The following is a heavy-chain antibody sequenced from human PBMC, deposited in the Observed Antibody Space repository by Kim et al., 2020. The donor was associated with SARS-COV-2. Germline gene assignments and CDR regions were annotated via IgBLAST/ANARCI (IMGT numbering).Heavy chain of an antibody. CDR1: GFPFDKHA. V-gene: IGHV3-23*01. D-gene: IGHD2-15*01. CDR3: AKDAQYCSGTSWPKCGPWYFDL. Sequence: GGSLRLSCAASGFPFDKHALSWVRQTPGKGLEWVSGVSGNGGKVFYAESVKGRFSISRDNSEKTVYLQMNTLRVEDTAIYYCAKDAQYCSGTSWPKCGPWYFDLWGRGTLVTVSS. J-gene: IGHJ2*01. CDR2: VSGNGGKV.